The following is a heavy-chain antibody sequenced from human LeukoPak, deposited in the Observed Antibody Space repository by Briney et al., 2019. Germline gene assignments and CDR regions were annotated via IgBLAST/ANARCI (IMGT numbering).Heavy chain of an antibody. J-gene: IGHJ6*03. CDR1: GGSISSSNYY. CDR3: ARQISDYYYYYMDV. CDR2: IYYSGTT. D-gene: IGHD2-15*01. V-gene: IGHV4-39*01. Sequence: PSETLSLTCTLSGGSISSSNYYWGWIRQPPGKGLEWIGTIYYSGTTYYNPSLESRVAIFEDTSKNQFSLMSTSVTAADTAVYYCARQISDYYYYYMDVWGRGTTVTVSS.